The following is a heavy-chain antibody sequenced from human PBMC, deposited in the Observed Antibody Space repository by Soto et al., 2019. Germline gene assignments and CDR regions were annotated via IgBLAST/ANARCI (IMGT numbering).Heavy chain of an antibody. J-gene: IGHJ4*02. CDR3: APLAFGHSPY. CDR2: IYYSGST. V-gene: IGHV4-39*01. Sequence: QLQLQESGPGLVKPSETLSLTCTVSGGSISSSSYYWGWIRQPPGKGLEWIGSIYYSGSTYYNPSLKSRVTLYIDSSKNQFSLKLSSVTAAYWAVHYCAPLAFGHSPYWGQGTLVTVSS. D-gene: IGHD3-10*01. CDR1: GGSISSSSYY.